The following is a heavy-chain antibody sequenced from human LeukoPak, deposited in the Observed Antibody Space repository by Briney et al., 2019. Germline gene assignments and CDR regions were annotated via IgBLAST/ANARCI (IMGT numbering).Heavy chain of an antibody. J-gene: IGHJ4*02. CDR2: ISGSGYYT. V-gene: IGHV3-23*01. D-gene: IGHD3-10*01. CDR3: ARASWVSDPDAVR. CDR1: GFTFGSFA. Sequence: GGSLRLSCEASGFTFGSFAMSWVRQAPGKGLEWVSGISGSGYYTYYADSVKGRFTLSRDDSRNTVYLQLNNLRVEDTAIYYCARASWVSDPDAVRWGQGTQVTVSS.